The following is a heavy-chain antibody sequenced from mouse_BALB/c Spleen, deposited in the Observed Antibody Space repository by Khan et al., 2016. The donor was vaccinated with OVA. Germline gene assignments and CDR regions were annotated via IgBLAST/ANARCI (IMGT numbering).Heavy chain of an antibody. CDR3: AREEALYYFDY. Sequence: QVQLQQSGTELVKPGASVKLSCKTSGYIFTSYWIHWVKQRSGQGLEWIARIYPGTGNTYYSEKFNGKASLTADKSSSTAYMHLSSLKSEDSAVYFCAREEALYYFDYWGQGTTLTVSS. CDR2: IYPGTGNT. V-gene: IGHV1S132*01. D-gene: IGHD3-2*02. CDR1: GYIFTSYW. J-gene: IGHJ2*01.